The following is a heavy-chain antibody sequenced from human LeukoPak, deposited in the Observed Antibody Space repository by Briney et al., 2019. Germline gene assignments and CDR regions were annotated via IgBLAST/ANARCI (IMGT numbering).Heavy chain of an antibody. Sequence: GASVKVSCKASGYTITNYAMHWVRQAPGQRLEWMGWINAGDGNTKYSQKFQDRVTITWDTSATTAYMELSSLRSEDTAVYYCARGHTGDIAFDIWGQGTMVTVSS. J-gene: IGHJ3*02. V-gene: IGHV1-3*01. D-gene: IGHD7-27*01. CDR3: ARGHTGDIAFDI. CDR1: GYTITNYA. CDR2: INAGDGNT.